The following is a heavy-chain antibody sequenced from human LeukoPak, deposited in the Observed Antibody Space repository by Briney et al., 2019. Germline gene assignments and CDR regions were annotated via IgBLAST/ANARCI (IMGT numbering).Heavy chain of an antibody. J-gene: IGHJ4*02. CDR2: FYYSGST. Sequence: SETLSLTCTVSGGSISSYYWSWIRQPPGKGLEWIGFFYYSGSTNYNPSLKSRVTMSVDPSKNHFSLKLSSVTAADTAVYYCARDHSDYPRVFDYWGRGTLVTVSS. CDR3: ARDHSDYPRVFDY. D-gene: IGHD3-22*01. CDR1: GGSISSYY. V-gene: IGHV4-59*01.